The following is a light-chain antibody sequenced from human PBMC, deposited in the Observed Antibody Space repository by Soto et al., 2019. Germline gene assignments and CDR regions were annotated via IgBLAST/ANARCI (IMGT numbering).Light chain of an antibody. CDR1: QSISSY. J-gene: IGKJ1*01. CDR3: HPIATTLMWP. Sequence: IQVTQSKSSLSASVGDRVTITCRASQSISSYLNWYQKKPGKAPNLLIYAASNLQSGVPSRFSGSGSGTEFTLTISSLQPEDFATYYCHPIATTLMWPFAHGTKVDIK. CDR2: AAS. V-gene: IGKV1-39*01.